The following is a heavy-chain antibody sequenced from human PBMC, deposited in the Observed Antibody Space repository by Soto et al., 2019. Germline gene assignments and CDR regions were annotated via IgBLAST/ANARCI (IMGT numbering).Heavy chain of an antibody. J-gene: IGHJ4*02. V-gene: IGHV1-69*02. D-gene: IGHD3-10*01. CDR3: ARGEDGPIYYFDY. CDR2: IIPILGIA. Sequence: QVQLVQSGAEVKKPGSSVKVSCKASGGTFSSYTISWGRQAPGQGLEWMGRIIPILGIANYAQKYQGRVTITTDIYTSTAYMELSSPRSEDTAVYCCARGEDGPIYYFDYWGQGTLVTVSS. CDR1: GGTFSSYT.